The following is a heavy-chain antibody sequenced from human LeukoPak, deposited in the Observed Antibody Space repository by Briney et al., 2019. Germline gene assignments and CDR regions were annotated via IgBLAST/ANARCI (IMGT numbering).Heavy chain of an antibody. V-gene: IGHV3-23*01. Sequence: GGSLRLSCAASGFTFTNYAMAWVRQAPGKGLEWVSALSNSGVSTYYADSVKGRFTISRDNSKNTLYVQMNSLRAEDTAVYYCARVIGSQAFDYWGQGTLVTVSS. CDR1: GFTFTNYA. D-gene: IGHD3-10*01. CDR2: LSNSGVST. CDR3: ARVIGSQAFDY. J-gene: IGHJ4*02.